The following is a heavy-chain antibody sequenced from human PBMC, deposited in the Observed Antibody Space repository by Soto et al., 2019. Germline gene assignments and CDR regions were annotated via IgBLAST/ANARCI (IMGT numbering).Heavy chain of an antibody. V-gene: IGHV3-7*01. CDR2: IKEDGSEK. CDR1: GFTFSNYW. CDR3: SRDVVVGAKALNY. Sequence: GGSLRLSCAASGFTFSNYWMTWVRQAPGKGLEWVANIKEDGSEKHYVDSVKGRFTISRDNAKNSLYLQMNSLRVEDTAVYFCSRDVVVGAKALNYWGQGALVTVSS. J-gene: IGHJ4*02. D-gene: IGHD2-15*01.